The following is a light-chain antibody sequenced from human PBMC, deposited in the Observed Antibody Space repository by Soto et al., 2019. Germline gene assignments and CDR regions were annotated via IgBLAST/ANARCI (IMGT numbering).Light chain of an antibody. V-gene: IGLV1-44*01. Sequence: QSVLTQPPPASGTPGQRVTIACSGSTSNIGSRTVNWYQQLPGTAPKLLIYSNNHRPSGVPDRFSGSKSGTSASLAITGLQSEDEADYYCASWDETLTGPVFGGGTKLTVL. CDR1: TSNIGSRT. CDR2: SNN. J-gene: IGLJ2*01. CDR3: ASWDETLTGPV.